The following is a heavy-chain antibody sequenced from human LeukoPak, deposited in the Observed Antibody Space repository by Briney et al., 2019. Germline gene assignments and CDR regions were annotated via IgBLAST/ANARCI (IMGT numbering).Heavy chain of an antibody. CDR3: AREGTNWDFDY. CDR2: ISGSGGNT. V-gene: IGHV3-23*01. D-gene: IGHD7-27*01. Sequence: GGSLRLSCAASGFTFSGYAMSWVRQAPGKGLEWVSAISGSGGNTYYADSVKGRFTISRDNSKNTLYLQMISLRAEDTAVYYCAREGTNWDFDYWGQGTLVTVSS. CDR1: GFTFSGYA. J-gene: IGHJ4*02.